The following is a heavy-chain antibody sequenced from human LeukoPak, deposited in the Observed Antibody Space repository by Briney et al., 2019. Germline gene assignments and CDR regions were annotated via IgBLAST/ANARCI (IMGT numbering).Heavy chain of an antibody. CDR3: ARENYHYSRSWSYYYYYYMDV. CDR1: GGSFSGYY. D-gene: IGHD6-13*01. Sequence: SETLSLTCAVYGGSFSGYYWSWSRQPAGKGLKWIGEINHSGSTNYNPSLKSRVAISVDTSKNQFSLKLSSVTAADTAVYYCARENYHYSRSWSYYYYYYMDVWGKGTTVTISS. CDR2: INHSGST. V-gene: IGHV4-34*01. J-gene: IGHJ6*03.